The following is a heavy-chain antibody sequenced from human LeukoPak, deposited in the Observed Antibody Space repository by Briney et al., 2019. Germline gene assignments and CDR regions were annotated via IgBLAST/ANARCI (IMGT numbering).Heavy chain of an antibody. D-gene: IGHD2-21*02. J-gene: IGHJ5*02. Sequence: GGSLRLSCAASGFTFSSYAMTWVRQAPGKGLEWVSAISGSGGSTYYADSVKGRFTISRDNSKNTLFLQMNSLRAEDTAVYYCAKIPSRVVVTATPWGQGTLVTVSS. CDR1: GFTFSSYA. CDR3: AKIPSRVVVTATP. CDR2: ISGSGGST. V-gene: IGHV3-23*01.